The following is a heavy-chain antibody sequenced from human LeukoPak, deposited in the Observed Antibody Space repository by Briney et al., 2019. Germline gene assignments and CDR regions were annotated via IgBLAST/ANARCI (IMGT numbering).Heavy chain of an antibody. Sequence: ASVKVSCKASGYTFTSYGISWVRQAPGQGLEWMGWISAYNGNTNYAQKLQGRVTTTTDTSTSTAYMELRSLRSDDTAVYYCAGDASGIVGATTFDYWGPGNPGHRLL. CDR3: AGDASGIVGATTFDY. CDR1: GYTFTSYG. V-gene: IGHV1-18*01. J-gene: IGHJ4*02. CDR2: ISAYNGNT. D-gene: IGHD1-26*01.